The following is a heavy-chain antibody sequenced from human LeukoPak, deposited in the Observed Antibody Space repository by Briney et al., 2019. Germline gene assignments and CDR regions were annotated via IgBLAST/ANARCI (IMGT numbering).Heavy chain of an antibody. Sequence: PGGSLRLSCTASGFTTHYWRNWVRQSPGKGLEWVANIDRDGRVQHYVDSVEGRFTISRDSTKNSLALQMHSLRAEDTAVYYCAKDRGQSASVADYWGQGTLVTVSS. D-gene: IGHD3-10*01. CDR1: GFTTHYW. CDR2: IDRDGRVQ. V-gene: IGHV3-7*03. CDR3: AKDRGQSASVADY. J-gene: IGHJ4*02.